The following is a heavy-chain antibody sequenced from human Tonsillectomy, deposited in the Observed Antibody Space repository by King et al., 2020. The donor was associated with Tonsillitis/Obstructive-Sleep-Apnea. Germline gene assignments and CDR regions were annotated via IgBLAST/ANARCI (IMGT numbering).Heavy chain of an antibody. D-gene: IGHD6-13*01. Sequence: VQLVESGGGLVQPGRSLRLSCAASGFTFDDYAMYWVRQAPGKGLEWVSGISWNSGSRVYADSVKGRFTISRDNAKDSLYLQMNSLRVEDTALCYCAIDLIIAESGTPGDAFDIWGQGTMVTVSS. CDR3: AIDLIIAESGTPGDAFDI. CDR1: GFTFDDYA. V-gene: IGHV3-9*01. CDR2: ISWNSGSR. J-gene: IGHJ3*02.